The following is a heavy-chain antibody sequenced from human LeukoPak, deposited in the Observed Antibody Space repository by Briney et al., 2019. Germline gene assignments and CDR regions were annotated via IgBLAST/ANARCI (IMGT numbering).Heavy chain of an antibody. D-gene: IGHD3-22*01. CDR1: GYTFTSYD. CDR3: ARGRGYYDSSGYYYWFDP. J-gene: IGHJ5*02. Sequence: GASVKVSCKASGYTFTSYDINWVRQATGQGLERMGWMNPNSGNTGYAQKFQGRVTMTRNTSISTAYMELSSLRSEDTAVYYCARGRGYYDSSGYYYWFDPWGQGTLVTVSS. V-gene: IGHV1-8*01. CDR2: MNPNSGNT.